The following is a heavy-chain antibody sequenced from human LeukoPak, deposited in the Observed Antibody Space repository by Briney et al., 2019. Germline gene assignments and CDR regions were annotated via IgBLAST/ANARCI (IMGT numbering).Heavy chain of an antibody. Sequence: GGSLRLSCVASGFNFDEFGMHWVRQAPGKGLEWVAVIAFDAFAKLYADSVRGRFTVSRDNSKNTLYLQMNSLRAGDTAVYCCARDRAGIAAAGGMDVWGQGTTVTVSS. CDR3: ARDRAGIAAAGGMDV. J-gene: IGHJ6*02. D-gene: IGHD6-13*01. V-gene: IGHV3-30*03. CDR1: GFNFDEFG. CDR2: IAFDAFAK.